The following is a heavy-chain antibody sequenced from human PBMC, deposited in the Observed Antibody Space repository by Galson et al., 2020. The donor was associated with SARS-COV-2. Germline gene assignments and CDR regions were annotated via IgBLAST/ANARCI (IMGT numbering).Heavy chain of an antibody. Sequence: SGPTLVKPTQTLTLTCTFSGFSLTTSGVGVGWIRQPPGKALEWLAIIYWDDDERYSPSLKSRLTITKDTSKNQVVQTMTNMDPVDTGTYSCAHRRSDSDDGGVDGDFFFSALDVWGQGTRVTVSS. J-gene: IGHJ3*01. D-gene: IGHD2-8*02. CDR2: IYWDDDE. V-gene: IGHV2-5*02. CDR1: GFSLTTSGVG. CDR3: AHRRSDSDDGGVDGDFFFSALDV.